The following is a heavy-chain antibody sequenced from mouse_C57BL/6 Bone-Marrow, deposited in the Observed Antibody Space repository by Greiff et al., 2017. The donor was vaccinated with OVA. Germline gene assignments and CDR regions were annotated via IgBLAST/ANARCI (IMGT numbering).Heavy chain of an antibody. D-gene: IGHD2-4*01. V-gene: IGHV1-72*01. CDR1: GYTFTSYW. Sequence: QVQLKQPGAELVKPGASVKLSCKASGYTFTSYWMHWVKQRPGRGLEWIGRIDPNSGGTKYNEKFKSKATLTVDKPSSTAYMQLSSLTSEYSAVDYYARPLCYDYDDFDVWGTGTTVTVSS. CDR3: ARPLCYDYDDFDV. J-gene: IGHJ1*03. CDR2: IDPNSGGT.